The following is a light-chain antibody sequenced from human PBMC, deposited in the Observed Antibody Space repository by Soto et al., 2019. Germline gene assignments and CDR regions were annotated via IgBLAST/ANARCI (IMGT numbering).Light chain of an antibody. J-gene: IGKJ1*01. CDR2: DAS. CDR1: QTITIW. Sequence: DIQMTQSPSTLAASVGDRVTITCRASQTITIWLAWYQQKPGKAPRLLIYDASSLEDGVPSRFSGSGSGTEFSLTISSLQPDVFATYFCQQYNTNWTFGQGTKVEIK. CDR3: QQYNTNWT. V-gene: IGKV1-5*01.